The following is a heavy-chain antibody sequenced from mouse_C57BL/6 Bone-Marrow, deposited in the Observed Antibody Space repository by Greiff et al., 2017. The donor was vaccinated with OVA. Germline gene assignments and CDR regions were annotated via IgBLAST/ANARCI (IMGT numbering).Heavy chain of an antibody. D-gene: IGHD1-1*01. Sequence: VMLVESGPGLVQPSQSLSITCTVSGFSLTSYGVHWVRQSPGKGLEWLGVIWSGGSTDYNAAFISRLSISKDNSKSQVFFKMNSLQADDTAIYYCASYYYGSEAMDYWGQGTSVTVSS. J-gene: IGHJ4*01. CDR2: IWSGGST. V-gene: IGHV2-2*01. CDR1: GFSLTSYG. CDR3: ASYYYGSEAMDY.